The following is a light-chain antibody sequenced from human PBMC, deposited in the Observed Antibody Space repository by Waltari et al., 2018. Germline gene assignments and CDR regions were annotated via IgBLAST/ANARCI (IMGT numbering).Light chain of an antibody. Sequence: EIVLTQSPGTLSLSPGERATLSCRASQIVNSTYLGWYQQKVGQAPRRLMYGASSRATGIPDRFSGSGSGSDFTLTISRLEPEDFAVYYCQQYARSPRTFGQGTKVEIK. CDR3: QQYARSPRT. CDR1: QIVNSTY. V-gene: IGKV3-20*01. J-gene: IGKJ1*01. CDR2: GAS.